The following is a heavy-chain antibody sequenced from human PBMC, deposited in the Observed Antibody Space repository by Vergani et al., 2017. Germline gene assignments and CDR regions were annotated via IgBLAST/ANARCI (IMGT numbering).Heavy chain of an antibody. CDR3: ARGSLFDP. CDR1: GGSFSGYY. CDR2: INHSGST. Sequence: QVQLQQWGAGLLKPSETLSLPCAVYGGSFSGYYWSWIRQPPGKGLEWIGEINHSGSTNYNPSLKSRVTISVDTSKNKFSLKLSSVTAADTAVYYCARGSLFDPWGQGTLVTVSS. J-gene: IGHJ5*02. V-gene: IGHV4-34*01.